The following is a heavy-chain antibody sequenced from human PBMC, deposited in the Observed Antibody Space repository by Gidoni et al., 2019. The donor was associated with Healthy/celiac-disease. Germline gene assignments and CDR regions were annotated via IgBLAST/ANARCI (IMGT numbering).Heavy chain of an antibody. CDR1: GGSISSYY. Sequence: QVQLQESAPGLVTPSETLSLTCTVSGGSISSYYWSWIRQPPGKGLEWIGYIYYSGSTTYSPSLKSRVTISVDTSKNQFSLKLSSVTAADTAVYYCARGGYDPLADWGQGTLVTVSS. V-gene: IGHV4-59*01. CDR2: IYYSGST. D-gene: IGHD2-2*01. CDR3: ARGGYDPLAD. J-gene: IGHJ4*02.